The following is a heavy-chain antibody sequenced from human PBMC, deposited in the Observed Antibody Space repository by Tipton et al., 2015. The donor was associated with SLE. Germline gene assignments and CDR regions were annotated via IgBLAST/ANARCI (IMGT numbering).Heavy chain of an antibody. CDR1: EYIFTDYY. J-gene: IGHJ6*02. CDR2: INPKSGGT. CDR3: ATLPGSDYYYYAMDV. V-gene: IGHV1-2*06. Sequence: QSGAEVKRSGASVKVSCKASEYIFTDYYIHWVRQAPGQGLQWMGRINPKSGGTNFAERFQGRVTMTRDTSISTAYMELSGLRSDDTAMYYCATLPGSDYYYYAMDVWGQGTTVTVSS. D-gene: IGHD1-14*01.